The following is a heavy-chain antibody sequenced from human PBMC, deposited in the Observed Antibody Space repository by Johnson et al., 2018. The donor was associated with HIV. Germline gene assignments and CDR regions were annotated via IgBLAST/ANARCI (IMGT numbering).Heavy chain of an antibody. D-gene: IGHD4-17*01. J-gene: IGHJ3*02. CDR2: IYSGDTT. CDR1: GFTVRSNY. Sequence: VLLVESGGGLVQPGRSLRLSCAASGFTVRSNYMSWVRQAPGKGLEWVSVIYSGDTTYYADSVKGRFTISRDNAKNSLYLQMNSLRVEDTAVYYCAKGNGDYRSDAFDIWGQGTMVTVSS. CDR3: AKGNGDYRSDAFDI. V-gene: IGHV3-66*01.